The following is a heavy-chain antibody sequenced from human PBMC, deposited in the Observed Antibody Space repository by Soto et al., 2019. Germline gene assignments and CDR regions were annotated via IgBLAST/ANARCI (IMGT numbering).Heavy chain of an antibody. Sequence: QVQLQEWGPGLVKPSQTLSLTCTVSGGSISSGDYYWSWIRQPPGKGLEWIGYIYYSGSTYYNPSLKTRVTISVDTSKNQFSLKLSSVTAADTAVYYCARVNDSSGYYYVGFDYWGQGTLVTVSS. CDR3: ARVNDSSGYYYVGFDY. CDR2: IYYSGST. D-gene: IGHD3-22*01. J-gene: IGHJ4*02. CDR1: GGSISSGDYY. V-gene: IGHV4-30-4*01.